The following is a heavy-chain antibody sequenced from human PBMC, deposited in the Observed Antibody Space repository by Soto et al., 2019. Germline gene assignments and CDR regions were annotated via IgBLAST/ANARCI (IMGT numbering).Heavy chain of an antibody. Sequence: EASVKVSCKASGFTFTSSAVQWVRQARGQRLEWIGWIVVGSGNTTYAQKFQERVTITRDMSTSTAYMELRSLRSEATAVYYCAAGVMVGGGGQGLYYYYGMDVWGQGTTVTVSS. J-gene: IGHJ6*02. CDR2: IVVGSGNT. CDR1: GFTFTSSA. V-gene: IGHV1-58*01. D-gene: IGHD2-21*01. CDR3: AAGVMVGGGGQGLYYYYGMDV.